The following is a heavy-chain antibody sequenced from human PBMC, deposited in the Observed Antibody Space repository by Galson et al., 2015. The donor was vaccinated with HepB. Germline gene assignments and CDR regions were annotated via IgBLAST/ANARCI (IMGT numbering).Heavy chain of an antibody. J-gene: IGHJ4*02. CDR2: ISGSGGST. D-gene: IGHD1-1*01. Sequence: SLRLSCAASGFTFSSYAMSWVRQAPGKGLEWVSAISGSGGSTYYADSVKGRFTISRDNSKNTLYLQMNSLRAEGTAIYYCARPIYPPVGGTWSLSWDFWAQGTLVTVSS. V-gene: IGHV3-23*01. CDR3: ARPIYPPVGGTWSLSWDF. CDR1: GFTFSSYA.